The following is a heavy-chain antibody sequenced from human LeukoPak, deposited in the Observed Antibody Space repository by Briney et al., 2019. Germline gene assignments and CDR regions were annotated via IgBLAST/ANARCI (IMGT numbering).Heavy chain of an antibody. Sequence: SETLSLTCTVSGGSISSYYWSWIRQPPGNGPEWIGYIYYSGSTNYNPSLKSRVTISVDTSKNQFSLKLSSVTAADTAVYYCARFVPSAREFDYWGQGTLVTVSS. D-gene: IGHD1-26*01. CDR3: ARFVPSAREFDY. J-gene: IGHJ4*02. V-gene: IGHV4-59*08. CDR2: IYYSGST. CDR1: GGSISSYY.